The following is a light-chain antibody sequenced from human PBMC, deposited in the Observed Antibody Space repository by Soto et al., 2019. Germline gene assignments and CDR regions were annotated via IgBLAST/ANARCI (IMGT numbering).Light chain of an antibody. CDR2: GNS. V-gene: IGLV1-40*01. J-gene: IGLJ1*01. CDR1: SSNIGAGSD. CDR3: QSYDSILSGSV. Sequence: QSVLTQPPSVSGAPGQRVTISCTGSSSNIGAGSDVHWYQQLPGTAPKLLIYGNSNRPSGVPDRFSGSKSGTSASLAITGLQADDEADYYCQSYDSILSGSVFGTGTKVTVL.